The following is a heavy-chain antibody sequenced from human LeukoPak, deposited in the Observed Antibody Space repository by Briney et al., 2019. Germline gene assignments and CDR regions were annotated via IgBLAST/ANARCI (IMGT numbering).Heavy chain of an antibody. Sequence: GGSLRLSCAASGFTFSSYWMHWVRQVPGKGLVWVSRIYSDGSITSYADFVKGRFTISRVNAKSTLYLEMDSLRAEDTAIYYCARRWYTGTYYYFDLWGQGTLVTVSS. CDR2: IYSDGSIT. D-gene: IGHD1-26*01. CDR3: ARRWYTGTYYYFDL. J-gene: IGHJ4*02. CDR1: GFTFSSYW. V-gene: IGHV3-74*01.